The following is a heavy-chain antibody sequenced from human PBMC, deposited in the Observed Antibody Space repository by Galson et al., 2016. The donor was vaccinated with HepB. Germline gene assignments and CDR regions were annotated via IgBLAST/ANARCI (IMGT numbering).Heavy chain of an antibody. V-gene: IGHV3-9*01. J-gene: IGHJ6*02. Sequence: SLRLSCAGLGFTFENYAMYWVRQVPGKGLEWVSGISWNGGSEAYADSVRGRFTISRDNAKNSLHLQMNSLRADDTALYYCAKDSEADVFSVCLDVWGQGTTVTVSS. D-gene: IGHD1-14*01. CDR1: GFTFENYA. CDR2: ISWNGGSE. CDR3: AKDSEADVFSVCLDV.